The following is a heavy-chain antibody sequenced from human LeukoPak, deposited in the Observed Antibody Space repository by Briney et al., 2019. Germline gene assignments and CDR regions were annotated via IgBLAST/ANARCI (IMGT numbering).Heavy chain of an antibody. CDR1: GFTFGNYA. V-gene: IGHV3-23*01. J-gene: IGHJ4*02. Sequence: PGGSLRLSCAASGFTFGNYALNWLRQPPGKGLEWVSNISPSGGRTDYAHSVKGRFTISRDNFKNILYLQMNSLRAEDTALFYCATQFRYGSAAGPLDYWGQGTLVTVSS. D-gene: IGHD3-10*01. CDR2: ISPSGGRT. CDR3: ATQFRYGSAAGPLDY.